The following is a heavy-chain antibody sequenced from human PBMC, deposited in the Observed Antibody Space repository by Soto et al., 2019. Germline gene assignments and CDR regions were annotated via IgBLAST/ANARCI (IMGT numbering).Heavy chain of an antibody. J-gene: IGHJ6*02. CDR3: AKDYLNPVNSGGARRYYYYGMDV. Sequence: PGGSLRLSCAASGFTFSSYSINWVRQAPGKRLEWVLVISSSSGSTYYADSVKGRFTISRDHSKSTLYLQMNSLRAEDTAVYFCAKDYLNPVNSGGARRYYYYGMDVWGQGTTVTVSS. V-gene: IGHV3-23*01. D-gene: IGHD2-15*01. CDR2: ISSSSGST. CDR1: GFTFSSYS.